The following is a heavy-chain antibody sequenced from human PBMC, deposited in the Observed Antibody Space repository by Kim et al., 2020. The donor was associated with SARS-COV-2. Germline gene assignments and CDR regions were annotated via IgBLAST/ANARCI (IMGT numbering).Heavy chain of an antibody. J-gene: IGHJ6*02. D-gene: IGHD6-19*01. V-gene: IGHV3-23*01. Sequence: KGRFTISRYNSKNALYLQMNSLRAEDTAVYYCARSIAVAGTYYYYYGMDVWGQGTTVTVSS. CDR3: ARSIAVAGTYYYYYGMDV.